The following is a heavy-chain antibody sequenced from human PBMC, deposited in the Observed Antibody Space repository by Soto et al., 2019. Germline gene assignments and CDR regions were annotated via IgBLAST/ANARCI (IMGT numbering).Heavy chain of an antibody. V-gene: IGHV3-30-3*01. Sequence: GGSLRLSCAASGFTFSSYAMHWVRQAPGKGLEWVAVISYDGSNKYYADSVKGRFTISRDNSKNTLYLQMNSLRAEDTAVYYCARSRFGELRFLGALDYWGQGTLVTVSS. D-gene: IGHD3-10*01. CDR3: ARSRFGELRFLGALDY. CDR1: GFTFSSYA. CDR2: ISYDGSNK. J-gene: IGHJ4*02.